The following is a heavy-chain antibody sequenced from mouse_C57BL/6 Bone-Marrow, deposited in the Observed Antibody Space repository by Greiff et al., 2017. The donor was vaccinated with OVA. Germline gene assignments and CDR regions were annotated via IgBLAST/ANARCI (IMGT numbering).Heavy chain of an antibody. Sequence: VQLQQSGAELARPGASVKLSCKASGYTFTSYGISWVKQRTGQGLEWIGEIYPRSGNTYYNEKFKGKATLTADKSSSTAYMELRSLTSEDSAVYFCASYGSSFHWYFDVWGTGTTVTVSS. CDR2: IYPRSGNT. CDR1: GYTFTSYG. CDR3: ASYGSSFHWYFDV. V-gene: IGHV1-81*01. D-gene: IGHD1-1*01. J-gene: IGHJ1*03.